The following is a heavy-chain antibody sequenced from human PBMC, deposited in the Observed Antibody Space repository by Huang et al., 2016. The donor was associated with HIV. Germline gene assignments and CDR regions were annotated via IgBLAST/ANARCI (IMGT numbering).Heavy chain of an antibody. V-gene: IGHV1-69*13. CDR3: ARQPYCGGDCAHYYYFYMDV. Sequence: QVQLVQSGAEVKRPGASVKVSCRASGGTFSTNAVRWVRQAPGQGREWMGGTIPMFGTTNYAQRFQGKVTITADESSSTVYMELSSLRSDDTAVYYCARQPYCGGDCAHYYYFYMDVWGKGTTVTVSS. J-gene: IGHJ6*03. CDR1: GGTFSTNA. D-gene: IGHD2-21*02. CDR2: TIPMFGTT.